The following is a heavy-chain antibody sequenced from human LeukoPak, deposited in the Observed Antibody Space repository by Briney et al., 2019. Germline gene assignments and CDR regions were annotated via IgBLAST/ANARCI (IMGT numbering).Heavy chain of an antibody. J-gene: IGHJ4*02. CDR3: APEGDGYILFDY. Sequence: PGGSLRLSCADPGFTFSSYGLRWVRQAPGKGLERVAVISYDGSNEYYADSVKGRFTISRYNSKNTLYLQMNSLRVEDTAVYYCAPEGDGYILFDYWGQGTLVTVSS. D-gene: IGHD5-24*01. CDR1: GFTFSSYG. V-gene: IGHV3-30*03. CDR2: ISYDGSNE.